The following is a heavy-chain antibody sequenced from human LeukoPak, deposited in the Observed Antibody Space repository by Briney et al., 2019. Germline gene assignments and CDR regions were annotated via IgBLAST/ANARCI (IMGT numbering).Heavy chain of an antibody. J-gene: IGHJ5*02. CDR2: IYHSGST. CDR3: ARGLAGYYPTNWFDP. D-gene: IGHD3-9*01. V-gene: IGHV4-4*02. CDR1: GGSISSSNW. Sequence: SETLSLTCAVSGGSISSSNWWSWVRPPPGKGLEWIGEIYHSGSTNYNPSLKSRVTISVDKSKNQFSLKLSSVTAADTAVYYCARGLAGYYPTNWFDPWGQGTLVTVSS.